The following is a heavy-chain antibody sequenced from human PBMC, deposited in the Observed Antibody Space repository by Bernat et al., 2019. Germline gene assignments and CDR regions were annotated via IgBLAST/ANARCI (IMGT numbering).Heavy chain of an antibody. J-gene: IGHJ6*02. CDR1: GFTFSSYA. D-gene: IGHD3-10*01. Sequence: EVQLLESGGGLVQPGGSLRLSCAASGFTFSSYAMSWVRQAPGKGLEWVSAISTSGGSTYYTDSVKGRFTISRDNSKNTLYLQMNSLRAEDTAVYYCARDQLLWFGELFYYYYYGMDVWGQGTTVTVSS. CDR2: ISTSGGST. CDR3: ARDQLLWFGELFYYYYYGMDV. V-gene: IGHV3-23*01.